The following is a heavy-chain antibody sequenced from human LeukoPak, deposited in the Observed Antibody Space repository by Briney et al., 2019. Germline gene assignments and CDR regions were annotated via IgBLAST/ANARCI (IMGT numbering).Heavy chain of an antibody. CDR2: INPNSGGT. D-gene: IGHD6-19*01. CDR1: GYTFTGYH. J-gene: IGHJ3*02. V-gene: IGHV1-2*04. Sequence: GASVKVSCKASGYTFTGYHMHWVRQAPGQGLEWMGWINPNSGGTNYAQRFQGWVTMTRDTSISTAYMELSRLRSDDTAVYYCARGLAVAGGGVAFDIWGQGTMVTVSS. CDR3: ARGLAVAGGGVAFDI.